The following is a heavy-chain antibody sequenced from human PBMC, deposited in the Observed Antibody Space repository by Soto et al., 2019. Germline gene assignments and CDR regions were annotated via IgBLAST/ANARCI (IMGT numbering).Heavy chain of an antibody. V-gene: IGHV4-59*01. D-gene: IGHD3-22*01. CDR1: GGSISSYY. Sequence: TLSLTCTVSGGSISSYYWSWIRQPPGKGLEWIGYIYYSGSTNYNPSLKSRVTISVDTSKNQFSLKLSSVTAADTAVYYCARAYYYDSPWFDPWGQGTLVTVSS. J-gene: IGHJ5*02. CDR3: ARAYYYDSPWFDP. CDR2: IYYSGST.